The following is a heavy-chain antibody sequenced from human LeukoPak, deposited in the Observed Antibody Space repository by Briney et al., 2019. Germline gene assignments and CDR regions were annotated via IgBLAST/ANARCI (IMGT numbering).Heavy chain of an antibody. Sequence: AAVKVSCKASGYTFTSYGISLVRQAPGQGLEWMGWISVYNGSTNYSQKLQGRVTMTTDTSTSTAYMELRSLRSDDTAVYYCARASLITMIAYYFDYWGQGTLVTV. CDR1: GYTFTSYG. V-gene: IGHV1-18*01. CDR3: ARASLITMIAYYFDY. J-gene: IGHJ4*02. D-gene: IGHD3-22*01. CDR2: ISVYNGST.